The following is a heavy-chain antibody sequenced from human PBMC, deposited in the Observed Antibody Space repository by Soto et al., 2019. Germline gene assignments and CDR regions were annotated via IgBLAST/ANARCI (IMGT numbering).Heavy chain of an antibody. CDR3: ATETIRKYRGLFDY. J-gene: IGHJ4*02. CDR2: INPSTGAT. D-gene: IGHD5-12*01. V-gene: IGHV1-46*01. CDR1: GFTLLNDY. Sequence: QVQLVQSGAEVKKPGASVKVSCKASGFTLLNDYIHWVRQAPRQGLEWMGMINPSTGATRYSQQFRGRVPVTWDTSSSTVYMELSSLRSEDTAVYYCATETIRKYRGLFDYWGQGALVTVSS.